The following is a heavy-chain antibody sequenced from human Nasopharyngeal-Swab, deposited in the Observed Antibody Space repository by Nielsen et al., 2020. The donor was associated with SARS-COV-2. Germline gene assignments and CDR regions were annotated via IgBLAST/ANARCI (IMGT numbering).Heavy chain of an antibody. CDR1: GFTFDDYA. J-gene: IGHJ5*02. CDR3: AKDTSSSWYVGWFDP. Sequence: GGSLRLSCAASGFTFDDYAMHWVRQAPGKGLEWVSGISWNSGSIGYADSVKGRFTISRDNAKNSLYLQMNSLRAEDTALYYCAKDTSSSWYVGWFDPWGQGTPVTVSS. V-gene: IGHV3-9*01. D-gene: IGHD6-13*01. CDR2: ISWNSGSI.